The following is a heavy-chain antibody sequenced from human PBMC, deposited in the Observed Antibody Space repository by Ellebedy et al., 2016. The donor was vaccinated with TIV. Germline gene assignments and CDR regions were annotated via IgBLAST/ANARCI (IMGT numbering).Heavy chain of an antibody. D-gene: IGHD5-12*01. J-gene: IGHJ6*02. CDR1: GYSFTSYW. Sequence: GESLKISCKGSGYSFTSYWIGWVRQMPGKGLEWMGIIYPGDSDTRYSPSFQGQVTISADKSISTAYLQWSSLKASDTAMYYCARQSSGYDRGYYGMDVWGQGTTVTVSS. V-gene: IGHV5-51*01. CDR2: IYPGDSDT. CDR3: ARQSSGYDRGYYGMDV.